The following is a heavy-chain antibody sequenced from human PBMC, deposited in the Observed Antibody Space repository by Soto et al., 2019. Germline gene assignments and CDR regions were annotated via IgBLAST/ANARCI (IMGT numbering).Heavy chain of an antibody. D-gene: IGHD6-19*01. V-gene: IGHV1-69*13. CDR1: GGTFSSYA. CDR2: IIPIFGTA. Sequence: SVKVSCKASGGTFSSYAISWVRQAPGQGLEWMGGIIPIFGTANYAQKFQGRVTITADESTSTAYMELSSLRSEDTAVYYCARVAVASIWLDNYYYVDVWGKGTTVTVSS. CDR3: ARVAVASIWLDNYYYVDV. J-gene: IGHJ6*03.